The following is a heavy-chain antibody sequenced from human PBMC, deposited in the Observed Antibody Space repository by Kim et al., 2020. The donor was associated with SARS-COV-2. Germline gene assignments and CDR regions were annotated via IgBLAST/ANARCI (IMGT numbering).Heavy chain of an antibody. CDR3: AKDVVVVAGYYRSGNYYHVD. D-gene: IGHD3-10*01. V-gene: IGHV3-23*01. CDR1: GFTFSTYA. J-gene: IGHJ4*02. Sequence: GGSLRLSCAASGFTFSTYAMSWVRQAPGKGLEWVSGISGSGDSTYYADSVRGRFTISRDNSKNTLYLQMNSLRAEDTAIYYCAKDVVVVAGYYRSGNYYHVDWGQGTLVTVSS. CDR2: ISGSGDST.